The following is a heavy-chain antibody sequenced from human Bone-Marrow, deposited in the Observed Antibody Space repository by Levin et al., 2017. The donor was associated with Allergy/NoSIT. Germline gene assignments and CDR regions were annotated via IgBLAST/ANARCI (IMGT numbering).Heavy chain of an antibody. J-gene: IGHJ5*02. V-gene: IGHV3-33*01. Sequence: GGSLRLSCEASGFTFSNFGLHWVRQAPGKGLEWVAIVWYDESNKYYADSVNGRFTISRDNSKNTLYLQMNGLRVEDTAIYYCARDPSPYSDYVANWFDHWGQGTLVTVSS. CDR2: VWYDESNK. CDR1: GFTFSNFG. CDR3: ARDPSPYSDYVANWFDH. D-gene: IGHD4-11*01.